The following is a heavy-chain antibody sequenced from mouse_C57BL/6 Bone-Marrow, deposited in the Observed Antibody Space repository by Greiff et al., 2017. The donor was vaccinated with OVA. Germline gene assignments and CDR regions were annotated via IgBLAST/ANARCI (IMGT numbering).Heavy chain of an antibody. CDR3: VRHDYDYGYYAMDY. D-gene: IGHD2-4*01. CDR1: GFSFNTYA. V-gene: IGHV10-1*01. J-gene: IGHJ4*01. CDR2: IRSKSNNYAT. Sequence: EVQGVESGGGLVQPKGSLKLSCAASGFSFNTYAMNWVRQAPGKGLEWVARIRSKSNNYATYYADSVKDRFTISRDDSESMLYLQMNNLKTEDTAMYYCVRHDYDYGYYAMDYWGQGTSVTVSS.